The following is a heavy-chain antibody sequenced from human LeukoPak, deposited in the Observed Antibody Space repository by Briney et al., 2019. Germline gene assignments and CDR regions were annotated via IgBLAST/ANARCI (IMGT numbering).Heavy chain of an antibody. V-gene: IGHV3-30*18. J-gene: IGHJ6*02. D-gene: IGHD6-13*01. CDR3: AKRHAAAGKVYYDVDV. CDR2: ISYDGSNK. CDR1: GFTFGSYG. Sequence: PGRSLRLSCAGSGFTFGSYGFHWVRQAPGKGLEWVAVISYDGSNKYYADSVKGRFTISRDNSKNTLYLQMNSLRAEDTAVYYCAKRHAAAGKVYYDVDVWGQGTTVTVSS.